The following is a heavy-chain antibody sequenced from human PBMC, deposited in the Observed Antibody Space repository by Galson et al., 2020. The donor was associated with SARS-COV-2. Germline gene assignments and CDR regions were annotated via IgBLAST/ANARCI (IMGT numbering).Heavy chain of an antibody. Sequence: SQTLSLTCTVSGFSISSGYFWGWIRQSPEKGLEWIGLIYHSGSAYYNPSLKSRVTISVDTSKNQFSLKLTSVSAADTAVYYCVRDRGVDGGISEDFDLWGRGTLVTVSS. CDR3: VRDRGVDGGISEDFDL. CDR1: GFSISSGYF. J-gene: IGHJ2*01. D-gene: IGHD3-10*01. V-gene: IGHV4-38-2*02. CDR2: IYHSGSA.